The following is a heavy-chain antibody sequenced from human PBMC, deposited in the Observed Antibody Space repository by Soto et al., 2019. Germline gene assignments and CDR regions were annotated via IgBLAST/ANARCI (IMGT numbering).Heavy chain of an antibody. V-gene: IGHV3-53*01. J-gene: IGHJ3*02. CDR1: GYTFSNGW. D-gene: IGHD1-26*01. CDR3: ASNTGSYVRAFDI. CDR2: IYSGGTT. Sequence: GGSLRLSCAASGYTFSNGWMSWVRQAPGKGLEWVSLIYSGGTTYYADSVKGRFTISRDNSKNTLYLQMNSLRAEDTAVYYCASNTGSYVRAFDIWGQGTVVTVSS.